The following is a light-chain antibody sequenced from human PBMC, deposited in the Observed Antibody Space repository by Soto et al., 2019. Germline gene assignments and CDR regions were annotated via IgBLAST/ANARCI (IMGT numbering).Light chain of an antibody. CDR3: KQYNNWPPFT. J-gene: IGKJ3*01. CDR1: QSVSSN. V-gene: IGKV3D-15*01. Sequence: ERVMTQSPATLSVSPWERATLSCRARQSVSSNLAWYQQKPGHAPRLLIYGASTRTTDIPARFSGIGSVTEITLAISSLKSEDFADYYCKQYNNWPPFTFGPGIKVDI. CDR2: GAS.